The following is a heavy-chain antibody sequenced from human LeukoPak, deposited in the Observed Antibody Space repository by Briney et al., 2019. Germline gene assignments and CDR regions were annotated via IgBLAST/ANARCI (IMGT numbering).Heavy chain of an antibody. Sequence: GGSLRLSCAASGFIFSSYSMNCVRQAPGKGLEWVSSISSSSSYIYYADSVKGRFTISRDNAKNSLYLQMNSLRAEDTAVYYCVREWELPPNFDYWGQGTLVTVSS. D-gene: IGHD1-26*01. CDR1: GFIFSSYS. J-gene: IGHJ4*02. CDR3: VREWELPPNFDY. CDR2: ISSSSSYI. V-gene: IGHV3-21*01.